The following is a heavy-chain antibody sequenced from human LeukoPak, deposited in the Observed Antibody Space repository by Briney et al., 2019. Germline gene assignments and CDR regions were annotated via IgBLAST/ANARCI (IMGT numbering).Heavy chain of an antibody. CDR2: NSGSGRDT. D-gene: IGHD2-8*01. CDR3: ARVYKSTNGTCADY. J-gene: IGHJ4*02. CDR1: GVTFRSYA. V-gene: IGHV3-23*01. Sequence: GGSLRLSCAASGVTFRSYAMSWVRQAPGKGLEWVSANSGSGRDTYYADSVKGRFTISRDNAKNTLYLQMNSLRTEDTAVYYCARVYKSTNGTCADYWGQGTLVTVSS.